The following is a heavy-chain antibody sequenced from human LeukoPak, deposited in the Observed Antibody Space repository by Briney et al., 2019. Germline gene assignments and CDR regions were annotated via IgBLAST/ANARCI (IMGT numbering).Heavy chain of an antibody. Sequence: PGGSLRLSCAASGFSFSNYDMHWVRQAPGKGLEWVAVIWYDGSNKYYADSVKGRFTISRDNSKNTLYLQMNSLRVEDKAVYYCARGDPTVTTKQNFDYWGQGTLVTVSS. J-gene: IGHJ4*02. CDR2: IWYDGSNK. D-gene: IGHD4-17*01. V-gene: IGHV3-33*01. CDR3: ARGDPTVTTKQNFDY. CDR1: GFSFSNYD.